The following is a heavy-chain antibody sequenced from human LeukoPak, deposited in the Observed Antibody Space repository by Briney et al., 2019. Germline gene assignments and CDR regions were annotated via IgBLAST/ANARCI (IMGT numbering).Heavy chain of an antibody. CDR2: IKQDGSEK. V-gene: IGHV3-7*02. Sequence: AGGSLRLSCAASGFAFSSCWMSWVRQAPGKGLEWVESIKQDGSEKYYVDSVKGRFTISRDNAKNSLYLQMNSLRAEDTAVYSCARLTVTKYDYWGQGTLVTVSS. D-gene: IGHD4-17*01. CDR3: ARLTVTKYDY. J-gene: IGHJ4*02. CDR1: GFAFSSCW.